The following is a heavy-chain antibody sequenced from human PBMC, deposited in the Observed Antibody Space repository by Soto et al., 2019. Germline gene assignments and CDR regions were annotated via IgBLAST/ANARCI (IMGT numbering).Heavy chain of an antibody. V-gene: IGHV4-34*01. J-gene: IGHJ6*03. CDR3: ARAHGSGRKKPYYYYMDV. Sequence: QVQLQQWGAGLLKPSETLSLTCAVYGGSFSGYYWSWIRQPPGKGLEWIGEINHSGSTNYNPSLKSRVTISVDTSKNQFSLKRSSVTAADTAVYYCARAHGSGRKKPYYYYMDVWGKGTTVTVSS. CDR2: INHSGST. CDR1: GGSFSGYY. D-gene: IGHD3-10*01.